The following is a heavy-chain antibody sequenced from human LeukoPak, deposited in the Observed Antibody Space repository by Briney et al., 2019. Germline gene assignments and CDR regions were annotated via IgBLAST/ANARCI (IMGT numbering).Heavy chain of an antibody. CDR1: GGSVSSGSYY. J-gene: IGHJ4*02. CDR2: IYYGGTT. V-gene: IGHV4-61*01. D-gene: IGHD4-17*01. CDR3: ARASGFGDYGY. Sequence: SETLSLTCTVSGGSVSSGSYYWSWIRQPPGKVLEWIGHIYYGGTTNYNPPLKSRVTISEDTSKNQFSLKLSSVTAADTAVYYCARASGFGDYGYWGQGTLVTVSS.